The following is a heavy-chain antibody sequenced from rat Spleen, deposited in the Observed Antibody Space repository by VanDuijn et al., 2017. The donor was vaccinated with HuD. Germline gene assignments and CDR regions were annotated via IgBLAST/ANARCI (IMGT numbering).Heavy chain of an antibody. CDR1: GFTFSNYY. D-gene: IGHD1-9*01. CDR2: LSTGGGNT. CDR3: ARRHYGYTDYFDY. Sequence: EVQLVESGGGLVQPGRSMKLSCAASGFTFSNYYMAWVRQAPTKGLEWVASLSTGGGNTYYRDSVKGRFTISRDDAKSTLSLQMDSLRSEDTATYYCARRHYGYTDYFDYWGQGVMVTVSS. V-gene: IGHV5-25*01. J-gene: IGHJ2*01.